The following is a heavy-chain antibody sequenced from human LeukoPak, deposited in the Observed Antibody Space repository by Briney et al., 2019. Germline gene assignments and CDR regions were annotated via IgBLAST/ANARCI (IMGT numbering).Heavy chain of an antibody. J-gene: IGHJ3*02. CDR3: ARGTVPNAFDI. Sequence: SETLSLTCGVYGGSFSGYYWSWIRQPPGKGLEWIGEINHRGSTNYNPSLKSRVTMSVDTSKNQFSLKLSSVTAADTAVYFCARGTVPNAFDIWGQGTMVTVS. D-gene: IGHD4-11*01. CDR1: GGSFSGYY. CDR2: INHRGST. V-gene: IGHV4-34*01.